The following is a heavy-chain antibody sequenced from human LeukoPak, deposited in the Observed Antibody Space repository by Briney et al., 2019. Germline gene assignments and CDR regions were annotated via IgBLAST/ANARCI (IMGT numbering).Heavy chain of an antibody. CDR2: ISWDEIST. CDR3: AKDPSRVYYYFDY. Sequence: GGSLRLSCAASGFTFDDYTMHWVRQAPGKGLEWVSLISWDEISTYYADSVKGRFTISRDNSKDSLYLQINSLRTEDTALYYCAKDPSRVYYYFDYWGQGTLVTVSS. CDR1: GFTFDDYT. J-gene: IGHJ4*02. D-gene: IGHD5/OR15-5a*01. V-gene: IGHV3-43*01.